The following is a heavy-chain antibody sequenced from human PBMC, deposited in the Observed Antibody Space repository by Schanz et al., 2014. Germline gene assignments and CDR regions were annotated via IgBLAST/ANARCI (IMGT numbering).Heavy chain of an antibody. CDR1: GYIFGSHG. V-gene: IGHV1-18*01. CDR2: INAHTGNT. D-gene: IGHD3-10*01. J-gene: IGHJ3*02. Sequence: QLMQSGSEVRKPGASVKVSCKASGYIFGSHGMTWVRQAPGQGPELMGWINAHTGNTQYAQKFQGRENMTRDTVTTTVHLELTRLRTDDTAIYYCARVHIATYHYNSPGAFDIWGQGTRVTVSS. CDR3: ARVHIATYHYNSPGAFDI.